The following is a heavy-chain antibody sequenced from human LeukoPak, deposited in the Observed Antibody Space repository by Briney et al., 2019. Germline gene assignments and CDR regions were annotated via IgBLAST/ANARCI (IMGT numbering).Heavy chain of an antibody. CDR1: GGSISSYY. J-gene: IGHJ4*02. CDR2: IYYSGST. CDR3: ARDLTGNLDY. V-gene: IGHV4-59*01. Sequence: PSETLSPTCTVSGGSISSYYWSWIRQPPGKGLEWIGYIYYSGSTNYNPSLKSRVTISVDTSKNQFSLKLSSVTAADTAVYYCARDLTGNLDYWGQGALVTVSS. D-gene: IGHD1-14*01.